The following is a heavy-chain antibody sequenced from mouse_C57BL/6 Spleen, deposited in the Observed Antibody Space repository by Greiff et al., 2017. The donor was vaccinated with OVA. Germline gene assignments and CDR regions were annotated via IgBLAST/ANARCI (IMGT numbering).Heavy chain of an antibody. Sequence: QVQLQQPGTELVKPGASVKLSCKASGYTFTSYWMHWVKQRPGQGLEWIGNINPRNGGTNYNEKFKSKATLTVDKSSSTAYMQLSSLTSEDSAVYDGASYGYGPGEYYFDYWGQGTTLTVSS. D-gene: IGHD2-2*01. V-gene: IGHV1-53*01. CDR2: INPRNGGT. CDR1: GYTFTSYW. J-gene: IGHJ2*01. CDR3: ASYGYGPGEYYFDY.